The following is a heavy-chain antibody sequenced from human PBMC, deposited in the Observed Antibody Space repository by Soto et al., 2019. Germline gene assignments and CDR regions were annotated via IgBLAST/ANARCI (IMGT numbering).Heavy chain of an antibody. CDR3: ARDPGIVGATNSYERREKYGIDV. V-gene: IGHV4-31*03. CDR2: IYYSGST. D-gene: IGHD1-26*01. CDR1: GGSISSGPYY. Sequence: PSETLSLTCTVCGGSISSGPYYWSWIRQHPGKGLEWIGYIYYSGSTYYNPSLKSRVTISVDTSKNQFSLKLSSVTAADTAVYYCARDPGIVGATNSYERREKYGIDVWGQGTTVTFSS. J-gene: IGHJ6*02.